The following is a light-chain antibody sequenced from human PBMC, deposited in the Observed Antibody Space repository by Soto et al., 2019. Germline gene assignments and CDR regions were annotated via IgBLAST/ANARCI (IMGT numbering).Light chain of an antibody. Sequence: QSVLTQPASVSGSPGQSITISCTGTSSDVGFYNYVSWYQQHPGKAPKLMIYDVTNRPSGVSNRFSGSRSGNTASLTISGLQVEDEADYYCSSYTGSSTLVVFGGGTQLTVL. J-gene: IGLJ2*01. CDR3: SSYTGSSTLVV. V-gene: IGLV2-14*01. CDR1: SSDVGFYNY. CDR2: DVT.